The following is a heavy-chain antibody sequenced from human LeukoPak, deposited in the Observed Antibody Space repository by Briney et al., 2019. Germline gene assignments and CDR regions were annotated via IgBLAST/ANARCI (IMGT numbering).Heavy chain of an antibody. D-gene: IGHD2-2*02. J-gene: IGHJ6*03. CDR3: ARDFIVGVPASIHYYYYYMDV. CDR2: IYHSGST. V-gene: IGHV4-30-2*01. CDR1: GGSISSGGYY. Sequence: SQTLSLTCTVSGGSISSGGYYWSWIRQPPGKGLEWIGYIYHSGSTYYNPSLKSRVTISVDRSKNQFSLKLSSVTAADTAVYYCARDFIVGVPASIHYYYYYMDVWGKGTTVTVSS.